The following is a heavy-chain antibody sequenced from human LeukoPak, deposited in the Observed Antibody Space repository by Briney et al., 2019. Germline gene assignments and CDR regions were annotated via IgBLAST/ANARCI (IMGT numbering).Heavy chain of an antibody. CDR2: IYQSGST. J-gene: IGHJ5*02. CDR3: ARGSGYEANRFDP. Sequence: SETLSLTCTVSGGSISSGSYSWSWIRQPPGKGLEWIGYIYQSGSTYYNSSLKSRVTISVDRSKNHFSLRLSSVTAADTAVYYCARGSGYEANRFDPWGQGTLVTVSS. D-gene: IGHD5-12*01. CDR1: GGSISSGSYS. V-gene: IGHV4-30-2*01.